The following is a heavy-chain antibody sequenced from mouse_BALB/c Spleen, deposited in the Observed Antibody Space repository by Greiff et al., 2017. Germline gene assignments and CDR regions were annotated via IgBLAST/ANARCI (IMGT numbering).Heavy chain of an antibody. Sequence: EVKLEESGGGLVQPGGSMKLSCVASGFTFSNYWMNWVRQSPEKGLEWVAEIRLKSNNYATHYAESVKGRFTISRDDSKSSVYLQMNNLRAEDTGIYYCTRGSGYVEFAYWGQGTLVTVSA. D-gene: IGHD3-1*01. V-gene: IGHV6-6*02. J-gene: IGHJ3*01. CDR1: GFTFSNYW. CDR2: IRLKSNNYAT. CDR3: TRGSGYVEFAY.